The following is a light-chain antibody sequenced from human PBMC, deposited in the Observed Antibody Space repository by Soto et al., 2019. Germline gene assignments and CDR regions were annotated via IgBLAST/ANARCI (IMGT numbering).Light chain of an antibody. J-gene: IGKJ2*01. Sequence: DIQMTQSPSSLSASVGDRVTIACQASQDITKYLNWYQQKSGKAPKLLIYDASNLERGVPSRFSGSGSGTDFSLTVDSLQPEDTATYYCQQYDHPPYTFGQGTKLEIK. CDR2: DAS. CDR3: QQYDHPPYT. CDR1: QDITKY. V-gene: IGKV1-33*01.